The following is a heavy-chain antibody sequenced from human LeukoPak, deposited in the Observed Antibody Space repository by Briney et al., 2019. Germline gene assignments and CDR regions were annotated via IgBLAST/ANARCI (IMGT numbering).Heavy chain of an antibody. CDR2: IIPVFGTP. J-gene: IGHJ4*02. CDR3: ARERLARFPYFDY. Sequence: SVKVSCKTSGGTFSNSGISWVRLAPGQGPEWMGGIIPVFGTPNYAQKFQGRLTITADRSTTAAYMELSSLTSDDTAVYYCARERLARFPYFDYWGQGTLVAVSS. CDR1: GGTFSNSG. D-gene: IGHD3-3*01. V-gene: IGHV1-69*06.